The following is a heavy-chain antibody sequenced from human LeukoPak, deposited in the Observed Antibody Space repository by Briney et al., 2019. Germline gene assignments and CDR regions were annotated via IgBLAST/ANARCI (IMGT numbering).Heavy chain of an antibody. CDR3: ARDPDSSSWYATNFDY. D-gene: IGHD6-13*01. V-gene: IGHV1-2*02. CDR1: GYTFTGYY. J-gene: IGHJ4*02. Sequence: ASVKVSCKASGYTFTGYYMHWVRQAPGQGLEWMGWINPNSGGTNYAQKFQGRVTMTRDTSISTAYMELGRLRSDDTAVYYCARDPDSSSWYATNFDYWGQGTLVTVSS. CDR2: INPNSGGT.